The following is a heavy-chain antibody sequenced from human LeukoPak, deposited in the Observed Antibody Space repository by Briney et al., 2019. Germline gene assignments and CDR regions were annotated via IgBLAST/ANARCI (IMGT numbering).Heavy chain of an antibody. CDR2: IYPGDSDT. CDR1: GYCFTCYW. Sequence: HGESINICGKCSGYCFTCYWIGGVRQMPGKGLEWMGIIYPGDSDTRYSPSFQGQVTISADKSISTAYLQCTSLKASDTVLYYWEGDGSFVELSAFVISGQGTMVTVSS. CDR3: EGDGSFVELSAFVI. D-gene: IGHD3-16*02. J-gene: IGHJ3*02. V-gene: IGHV5-51*01.